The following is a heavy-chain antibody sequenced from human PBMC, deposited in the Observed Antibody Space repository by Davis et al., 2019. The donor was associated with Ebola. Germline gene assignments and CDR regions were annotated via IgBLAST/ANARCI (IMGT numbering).Heavy chain of an antibody. D-gene: IGHD3-22*01. Sequence: PGGSLRLSCAASGFTFGGWYMSWIRQAPGKGLEWVSYISASGKTTYYADSVRGRFTISRDNAKNSVYLQMNSLRAEDTAVYYCVRTPRIGDLWGQGTMVTVSS. V-gene: IGHV3-11*04. J-gene: IGHJ3*01. CDR1: GFTFGGWY. CDR3: VRTPRIGDL. CDR2: ISASGKTT.